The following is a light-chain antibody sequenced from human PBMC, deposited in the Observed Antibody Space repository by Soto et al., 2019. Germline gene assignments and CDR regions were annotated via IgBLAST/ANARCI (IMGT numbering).Light chain of an antibody. J-gene: IGLJ2*01. CDR2: EVS. V-gene: IGLV2-14*01. Sequence: QSVLTQSASVSGSPGQSITISCTGTSSDVGGYNYVSWYQQHPGKAPKLMIYEVSNRPSGVSNRFSGSKSGNTASLTISGLQAEDEADYYCSSYTSSSVVFGGGTKLTVL. CDR3: SSYTSSSVV. CDR1: SSDVGGYNY.